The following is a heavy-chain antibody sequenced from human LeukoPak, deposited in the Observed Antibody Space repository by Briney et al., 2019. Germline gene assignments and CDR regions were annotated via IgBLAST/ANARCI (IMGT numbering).Heavy chain of an antibody. CDR3: ARAPPYVWGSYRLFDY. J-gene: IGHJ4*02. CDR2: INPNSGGT. D-gene: IGHD3-16*02. CDR1: GYTFTSYY. Sequence: ASVKVSCKASGYTFTSYYMHWVRQAPGQGLEWMGWINPNSGGTNYAQKFQGRVTMTRDTSISTAYMELSRLRSDDTAVYYCARAPPYVWGSYRLFDYWGQGTLVTVSS. V-gene: IGHV1-2*02.